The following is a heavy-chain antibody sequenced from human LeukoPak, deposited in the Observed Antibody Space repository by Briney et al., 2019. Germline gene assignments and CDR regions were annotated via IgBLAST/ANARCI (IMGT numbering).Heavy chain of an antibody. CDR1: GGSFSGYY. D-gene: IGHD5-24*01. CDR2: INHSGST. Sequence: SETLSLTCAVYGGSFSGYYRSWIRQPPGKGLEWIGEINHSGSTNYNPSLKSRVTISVDTSKNQFSLKLSSATAADTAVYYCARIRRDGYNYPRYYFDYWGQGTLVTVSS. V-gene: IGHV4-34*01. J-gene: IGHJ4*02. CDR3: ARIRRDGYNYPRYYFDY.